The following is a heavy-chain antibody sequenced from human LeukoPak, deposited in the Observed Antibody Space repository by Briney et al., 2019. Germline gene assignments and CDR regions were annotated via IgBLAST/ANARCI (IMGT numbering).Heavy chain of an antibody. Sequence: SETLSLTCTVSGGSISSYYWSWIRQPAGKGLEWIGRIYTSGSTNYNPSLKSRVTMSVDTSKNQFSLKLSSVTAADTAVYYCARDQGSSGWYEPYYYYYMDVWGKGTTVTVSS. J-gene: IGHJ6*03. CDR3: ARDQGSSGWYEPYYYYYMDV. CDR1: GGSISSYY. D-gene: IGHD6-19*01. V-gene: IGHV4-4*07. CDR2: IYTSGST.